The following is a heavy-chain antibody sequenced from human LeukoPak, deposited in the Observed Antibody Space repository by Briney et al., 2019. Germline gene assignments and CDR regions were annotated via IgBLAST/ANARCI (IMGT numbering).Heavy chain of an antibody. CDR1: GGSISSSSYY. Sequence: PETLSLTCTVSGGSISSSSYYWGWIRQPPGKGLEWIGSIYYSGSTYYNPSLKSRVTISVDTSKNQFSLKLSSVTAADTAVYYCARAAGGYCSSTSCYKGGGYYYYMDVWGKGTTVTVSS. J-gene: IGHJ6*03. CDR2: IYYSGST. D-gene: IGHD2-2*02. CDR3: ARAAGGYCSSTSCYKGGGYYYYMDV. V-gene: IGHV4-39*07.